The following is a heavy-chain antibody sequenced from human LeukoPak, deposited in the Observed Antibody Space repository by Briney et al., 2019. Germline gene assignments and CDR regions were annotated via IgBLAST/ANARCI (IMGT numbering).Heavy chain of an antibody. D-gene: IGHD5-18*01. CDR2: IRYDGSNK. CDR1: GFTFNSFD. CDR3: TKQTGSYGWSYYSMDV. J-gene: IGHJ6*02. Sequence: PGGSLRLSCAASGFTFNSFDMHWVRQAPGKALEWVAFIRYDGSNKYYGDSVKGRFTISRDNSKDTLYLQMNSLRTEDTAVYYCTKQTGSYGWSYYSMDVWGQGTTVTVFS. V-gene: IGHV3-30*02.